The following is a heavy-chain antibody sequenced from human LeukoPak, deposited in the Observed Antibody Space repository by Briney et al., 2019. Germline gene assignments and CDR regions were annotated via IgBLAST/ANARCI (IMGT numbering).Heavy chain of an antibody. CDR2: VNYSGST. J-gene: IGHJ5*02. D-gene: IGHD6-13*01. CDR1: GGSISSNY. V-gene: IGHV4-59*01. Sequence: PSEPLSLTCSVSGGSISSNYWSWIRQPPGKGLEWIGYVNYSGSTNYNPSLKSRVTISVDTSKNQFSLKVTSVTAADTGVYYCARGSDSSTLNWFDPWGQGTLVTVSS. CDR3: ARGSDSSTLNWFDP.